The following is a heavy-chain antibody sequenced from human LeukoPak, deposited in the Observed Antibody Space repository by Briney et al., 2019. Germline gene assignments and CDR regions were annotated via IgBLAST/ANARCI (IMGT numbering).Heavy chain of an antibody. CDR2: ISWNSGSI. V-gene: IGHV3-9*01. Sequence: GGSLRLSCAASGFTFSSYAMHWVRQAPGKGLEWVSGISWNSGSIGYADSVKGRFTISRDNAKNSLYLQMNSLRAEDTALYYCAKDVGYCSGGSCYVFDYWGQGTLVTVSS. CDR3: AKDVGYCSGGSCYVFDY. D-gene: IGHD2-15*01. J-gene: IGHJ4*02. CDR1: GFTFSSYA.